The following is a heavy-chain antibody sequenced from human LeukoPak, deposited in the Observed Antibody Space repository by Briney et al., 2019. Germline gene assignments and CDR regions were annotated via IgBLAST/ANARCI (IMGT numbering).Heavy chain of an antibody. Sequence: SETLSLTCTVSGFSISSDYYWGWIRQPPGKGLEWIGSVSHSGITYYNSSLNSRVSIAVDTSKNQFSLKVNSVTAADTAVYYCARLVIPWGQGILVTVSS. D-gene: IGHD3-10*01. CDR1: GFSISSDYY. CDR3: ARLVIP. CDR2: VSHSGIT. V-gene: IGHV4-38-2*02. J-gene: IGHJ5*02.